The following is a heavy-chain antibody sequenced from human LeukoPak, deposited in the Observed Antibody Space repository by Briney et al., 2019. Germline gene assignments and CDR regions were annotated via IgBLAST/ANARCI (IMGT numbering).Heavy chain of an antibody. CDR1: GFTFDDYA. D-gene: IGHD3-10*01. CDR3: AKDIMLNYYGSGSYLDY. Sequence: GGSLRLSCAASGFTFDDYAMHWVRQAPGKGLEWVSGISWNSGSIGYADSVKGRFTISRDNAKNSLYLQMNSLRAEDTALYYCAKDIMLNYYGSGSYLDYWGQGTLVTVSS. J-gene: IGHJ4*02. V-gene: IGHV3-9*01. CDR2: ISWNSGSI.